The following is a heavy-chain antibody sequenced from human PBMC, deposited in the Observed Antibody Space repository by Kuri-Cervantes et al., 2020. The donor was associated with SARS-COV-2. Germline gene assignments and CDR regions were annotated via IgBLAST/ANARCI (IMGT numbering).Heavy chain of an antibody. CDR2: INPNSGGT. D-gene: IGHD6-19*01. V-gene: IGHV1-2*02. CDR1: GYTFTGYY. J-gene: IGHJ4*02. Sequence: ASVKVSCKASGYTFTGYYMHWVRQAPGQGLEWMGWINPNSGGTNYAQKFQGRVTMTRDTSISTAYMELSRLRSDDTAVYYCARGGQWLVLGNGSIDYWGQGTLVTVSS. CDR3: ARGGQWLVLGNGSIDY.